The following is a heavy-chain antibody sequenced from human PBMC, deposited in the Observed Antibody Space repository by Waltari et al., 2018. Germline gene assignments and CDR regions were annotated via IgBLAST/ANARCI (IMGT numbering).Heavy chain of an antibody. Sequence: QVQLVQSWAEVKQPEASLKVSCTSSGYTFTVYYMHSVLQSPGQGREGRGGVNPKSGGTNYAKKLKGRGSMTRDTSISTAYMELRKLRTDDTAVDYCARDHCRGGRYYISWCEPWGQGTQVTVSS. J-gene: IGHJ5*02. CDR3: ARDHCRGGRYYISWCEP. V-gene: IGHV1-2*02. CDR2: VNPKSGGT. CDR1: GYTFTVYY. D-gene: IGHD2-15*01.